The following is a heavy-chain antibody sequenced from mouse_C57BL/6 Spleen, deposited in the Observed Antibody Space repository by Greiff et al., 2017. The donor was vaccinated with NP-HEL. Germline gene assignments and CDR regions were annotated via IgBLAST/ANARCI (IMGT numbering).Heavy chain of an antibody. CDR1: GFTFSSYT. Sequence: EVQVVESGGGLVKPGGSLKLSCAASGFTFSSYTMSWVRQTPEKRLEWVATISGGGGNTYYPDSVKGRFTISRDNAKNTLYLQMSSLRSEDTALYYCARHVLATVVATGAMDYWGQGTSVTVSS. CDR3: ARHVLATVVATGAMDY. V-gene: IGHV5-9*01. J-gene: IGHJ4*01. CDR2: ISGGGGNT. D-gene: IGHD1-1*01.